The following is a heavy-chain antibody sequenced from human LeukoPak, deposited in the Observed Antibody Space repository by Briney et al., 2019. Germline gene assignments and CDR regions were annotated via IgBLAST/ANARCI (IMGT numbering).Heavy chain of an antibody. CDR3: AKQDLPPGGGSYYFDY. CDR1: GFTFSNAW. CDR2: INQLGSET. V-gene: IGHV3-7*01. J-gene: IGHJ4*02. D-gene: IGHD2-15*01. Sequence: PGGSLRLSCAASGFTFSNAWMSWVRQAPGKGLEWVANINQLGSETYYVDSVKGRFTISRDNSKNTLYLQMNSLRAEDTAVYYCAKQDLPPGGGSYYFDYWGQGTLVTVSS.